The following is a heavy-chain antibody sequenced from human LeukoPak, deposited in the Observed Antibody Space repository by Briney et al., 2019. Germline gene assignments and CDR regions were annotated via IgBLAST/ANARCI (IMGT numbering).Heavy chain of an antibody. D-gene: IGHD2-21*02. Sequence: SETLSLTCTVSGGSISSSGYYWGWIRQPPGTGLEFFGIIYYSGTTYYNPSLKSRITISVDTSTSQFSLRLSSVTAADTAVYYCARLGCSGGDCYLDFWGQGTLVTVSS. V-gene: IGHV4-39*01. CDR2: IYYSGTT. CDR3: ARLGCSGGDCYLDF. CDR1: GGSISSSGYY. J-gene: IGHJ4*02.